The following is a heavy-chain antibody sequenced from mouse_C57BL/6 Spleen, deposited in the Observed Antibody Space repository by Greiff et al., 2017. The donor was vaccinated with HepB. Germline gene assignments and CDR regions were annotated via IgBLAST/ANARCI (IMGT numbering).Heavy chain of an antibody. Sequence: QVQLQQPGAELVKPGASVKLSCKASGYTFTSYWMQWVKQRPGQGLEWIGEIDPSDSYTNYNQKFKGKATLTVDTSSSTAYMQLSSLTSEDSAVYYCARRGAGYDYDGYFDYWGQGTTLTVSS. CDR1: GYTFTSYW. CDR3: ARRGAGYDYDGYFDY. D-gene: IGHD2-4*01. CDR2: IDPSDSYT. J-gene: IGHJ2*01. V-gene: IGHV1-50*01.